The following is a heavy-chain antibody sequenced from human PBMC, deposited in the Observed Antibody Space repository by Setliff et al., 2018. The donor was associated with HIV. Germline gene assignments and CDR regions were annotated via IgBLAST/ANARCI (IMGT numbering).Heavy chain of an antibody. CDR1: GFTFSSYS. J-gene: IGHJ4*02. CDR2: ISSSSSTI. V-gene: IGHV3-48*01. Sequence: PGGSLRLSCAASGFTFSSYSMNWVRQAPGKGLEWVSYISSSSSTIYYADSVEGRFTISRDNADNSLYLQMNSLRADDTAVYYCAKGTYSYDSSGPDYWGQGTRVTVSS. CDR3: AKGTYSYDSSGPDY. D-gene: IGHD3-22*01.